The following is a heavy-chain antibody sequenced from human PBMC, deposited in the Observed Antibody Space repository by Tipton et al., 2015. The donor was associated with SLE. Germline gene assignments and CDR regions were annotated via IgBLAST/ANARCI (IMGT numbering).Heavy chain of an antibody. V-gene: IGHV3-23*01. Sequence: SLRLSCAASGFTFDDYGMSWVRQAPGKGLEWVSAISGSGGTTYSADSLKGRFTISRDNSKNTVYLQMNSLRAEDTAVYYCARDLRLDVAVVGYYFDYWGQGTLVTVST. J-gene: IGHJ4*02. CDR2: ISGSGGTT. CDR3: ARDLRLDVAVVGYYFDY. CDR1: GFTFDDYG. D-gene: IGHD1-26*01.